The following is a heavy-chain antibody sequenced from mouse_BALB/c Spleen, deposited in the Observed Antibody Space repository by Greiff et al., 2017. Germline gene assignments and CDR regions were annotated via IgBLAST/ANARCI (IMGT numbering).Heavy chain of an antibody. V-gene: IGHV5-17*02. J-gene: IGHJ3*01. Sequence: EVKLMESGGGLVQPGGSRKLSCAASGFTFSSFGMHWVRQAPEKGLEWVAYISSGSSTIYYADTVKGRFTISRDNPKNTLFLQMTSLRSEDTAMYYCARRGSSFPWFAYWGQGTLVTVSA. CDR3: ARRGSSFPWFAY. CDR1: GFTFSSFG. CDR2: ISSGSSTI. D-gene: IGHD1-1*01.